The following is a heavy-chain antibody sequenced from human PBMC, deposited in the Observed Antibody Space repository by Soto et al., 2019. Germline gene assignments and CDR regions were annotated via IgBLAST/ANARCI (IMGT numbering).Heavy chain of an antibody. Sequence: GGSLRLSCPTSGFPFSDYYMSWIRQAPGKGLEWRSHISPKSTYRNYADSVKGRFTISRDNTKSSLFLQMNSLGVEDTAVYYCVRGGGGGLFEHWGQGVLVTVSS. V-gene: IGHV3-11*06. CDR1: GFPFSDYY. CDR3: VRGGGGGLFEH. J-gene: IGHJ4*02. D-gene: IGHD2-21*01. CDR2: ISPKSTYR.